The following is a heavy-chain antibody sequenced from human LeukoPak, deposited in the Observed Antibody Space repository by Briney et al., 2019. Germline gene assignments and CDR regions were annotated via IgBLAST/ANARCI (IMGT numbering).Heavy chain of an antibody. V-gene: IGHV3-30*03. D-gene: IGHD2-2*01. CDR2: ISYDGSNK. J-gene: IGHJ4*02. Sequence: GGSLRLSCAASGFTFSSYGMHWVRQAPGKGLEWVAVISYDGSNKYYADSVKGRFTISRDNSKNTLYLQMNSLRAEDTAVYYCAAKIPSDYWGQGTLVTVSS. CDR3: AAKIPSDY. CDR1: GFTFSSYG.